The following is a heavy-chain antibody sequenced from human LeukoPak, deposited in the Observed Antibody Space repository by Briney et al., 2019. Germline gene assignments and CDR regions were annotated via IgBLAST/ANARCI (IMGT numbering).Heavy chain of an antibody. V-gene: IGHV1-46*01. Sequence: GASVKVSCKASGYTFTSYYMHWVRQAPGQGLEWMGIINPSGGSTSYAQKFQGRVTMTRDTSTSTVYMELSSLRSEDTAVYYCASLAPRSIGYCSGGSCSMGNYWGQGTLVTVSS. CDR2: INPSGGST. J-gene: IGHJ4*02. CDR1: GYTFTSYY. CDR3: ASLAPRSIGYCSGGSCSMGNY. D-gene: IGHD2-15*01.